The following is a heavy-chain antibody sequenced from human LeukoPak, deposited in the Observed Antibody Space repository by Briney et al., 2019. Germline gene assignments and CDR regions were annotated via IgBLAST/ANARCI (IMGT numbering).Heavy chain of an antibody. D-gene: IGHD4-17*01. V-gene: IGHV5-51*01. CDR1: GYSFTSYW. Sequence: GESLQISCKGSGYSFTSYWIGWVRPMPGKGLEWMGIIYPGDSDTRYSPSLQGQVTISADKSISTAYLQWSSLKASDTAMYYCARHERSSYGDYWYWGQGTLVTVSS. CDR2: IYPGDSDT. J-gene: IGHJ4*02. CDR3: ARHERSSYGDYWY.